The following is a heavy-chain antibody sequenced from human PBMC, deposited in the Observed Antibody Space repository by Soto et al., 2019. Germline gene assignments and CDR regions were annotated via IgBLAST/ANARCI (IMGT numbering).Heavy chain of an antibody. V-gene: IGHV3-23*01. Sequence: PGGSRRLSCAASVVTFSSYAMSWVRQAPGKGRERGSAISATGGSTIYADSVRGRVTISRDNSKNTLYLQMSSLRAADTAVYYCAKFSIQLYFDYFDYWGQGALVT. CDR2: ISATGGST. D-gene: IGHD5-18*01. J-gene: IGHJ4*02. CDR1: VVTFSSYA. CDR3: AKFSIQLYFDYFDY.